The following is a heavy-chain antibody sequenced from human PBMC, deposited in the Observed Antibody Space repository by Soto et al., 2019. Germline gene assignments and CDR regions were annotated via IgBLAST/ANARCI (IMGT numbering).Heavy chain of an antibody. D-gene: IGHD1-26*01. CDR2: ISFNSATI. J-gene: IGHJ4*02. V-gene: IGHV3-9*01. CDR1: GFTFDDFA. Sequence: EVQLMESGGGLAQPGGSVRLSCAASGFTFDDFALHWVRQVPGKGLEWVSGISFNSATIGYADSVKGRFTISRDNAKSSLYLQMNSLRSEDTALYYCTKDPDLVGATYFEHWGQGTLVTVSS. CDR3: TKDPDLVGATYFEH.